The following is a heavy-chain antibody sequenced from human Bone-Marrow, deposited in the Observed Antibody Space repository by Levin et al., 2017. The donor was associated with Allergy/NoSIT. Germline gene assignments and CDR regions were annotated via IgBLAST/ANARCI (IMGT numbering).Heavy chain of an antibody. J-gene: IGHJ5*02. D-gene: IGHD3-10*01. Sequence: SGPTLVKPTQTLTVTCTFSGFSLKTRGVGVGWFRQPPGKALEWLALISWNDDKRYSPSLNSRGTVTRDTSKNQVVLTMTNMDPVDTATYFCANERQYYYGSESQNNWFDPWGQGTLVTVSS. CDR2: ISWNDDK. CDR1: GFSLKTRGVG. V-gene: IGHV2-5*01. CDR3: ANERQYYYGSESQNNWFDP.